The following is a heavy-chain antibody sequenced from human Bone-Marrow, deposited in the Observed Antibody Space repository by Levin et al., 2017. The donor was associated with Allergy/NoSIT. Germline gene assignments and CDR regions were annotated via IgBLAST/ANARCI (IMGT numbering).Heavy chain of an antibody. CDR1: AGSISSSSYY. Sequence: SETLSLTCTVSAGSISSSSYYWGWIRQPPGMGLEWIGNIYYSGSTYYNPSLKSRVTISVDTSQNQFSLKLSSVTAADTAVYYCARGLTSSGYGGRFGDPWGQGTLVTVSS. D-gene: IGHD3-22*01. CDR3: ARGLTSSGYGGRFGDP. V-gene: IGHV4-39*07. CDR2: IYYSGST. J-gene: IGHJ5*02.